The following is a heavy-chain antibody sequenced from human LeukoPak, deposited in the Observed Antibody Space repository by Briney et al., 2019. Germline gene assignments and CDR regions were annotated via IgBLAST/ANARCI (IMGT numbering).Heavy chain of an antibody. J-gene: IGHJ4*02. D-gene: IGHD1-26*01. CDR3: ARAAATQGPDYFDY. V-gene: IGHV3-7*04. CDR2: IKQDGSEK. Sequence: PGGSLRLSCAASGFTFSSYWMSWVRQAPGKGLEWVANIKQDGSEKYYVDSVKGRFTISRDNAKNSLYLQMNSLRAEDTAVYYCARAAATQGPDYFDYWGQGTLVTVSS. CDR1: GFTFSSYW.